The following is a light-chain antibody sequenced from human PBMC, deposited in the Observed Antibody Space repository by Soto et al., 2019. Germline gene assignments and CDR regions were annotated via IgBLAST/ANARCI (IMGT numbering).Light chain of an antibody. V-gene: IGKV3-20*01. CDR2: DIS. CDR3: QLYSRSPRHIT. J-gene: IGKJ5*01. Sequence: VLTQYPNTLPLSPWERAPLSCRASQSVGSSSLGWYQQKPGQAPRLVIFDISNRATGIPDRFSGSGSGTDCTRTISRLEPEDFAVYYWQLYSRSPRHITFGPGTRLEIK. CDR1: QSVGSSS.